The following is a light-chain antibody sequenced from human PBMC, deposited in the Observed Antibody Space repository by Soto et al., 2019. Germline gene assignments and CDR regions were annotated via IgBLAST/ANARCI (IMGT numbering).Light chain of an antibody. CDR2: DAS. CDR1: QRVSSSY. V-gene: IGKV3-20*01. J-gene: IGKJ1*01. Sequence: EIVLTQSPGTLSLSPGERATLSCRSSQRVSSSYLAWYQQKPGQAPRLLIYDASSRATGIPDRFSGSGSGTDFTLPISRLEPEDFAVYYCQQYGSSPTFGQGTKVEIK. CDR3: QQYGSSPT.